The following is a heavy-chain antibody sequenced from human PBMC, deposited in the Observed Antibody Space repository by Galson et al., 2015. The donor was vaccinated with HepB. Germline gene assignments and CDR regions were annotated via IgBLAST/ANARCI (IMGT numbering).Heavy chain of an antibody. Sequence: SLRLSCAASGFTFSNAWMTWVRQAPGKGSDWVCRITDGGSKDYAAPVKGRFTISRDDSNNTLFLEMNSLKTADTAVYYCTPHPYRSPGDYCAQGTLVTVSS. D-gene: IGHD6-19*01. V-gene: IGHV3-15*01. CDR3: TPHPYRSPGDY. CDR1: GFTFSNAW. CDR2: ITDGGSK. J-gene: IGHJ4*02.